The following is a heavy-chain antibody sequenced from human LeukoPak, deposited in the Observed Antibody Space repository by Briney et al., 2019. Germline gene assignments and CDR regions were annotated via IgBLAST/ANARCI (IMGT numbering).Heavy chain of an antibody. CDR2: MNDSGST. CDR1: GGSFSGYY. J-gene: IGHJ2*01. Sequence: SETLSLTCAVYGGSFSGYYWSWIRQPPGKGLEWIGEMNDSGSTNYNPSLKSRVTISVDTSKNQFSLKLTSVTAADTAVYYCARVGAGLNFDVWGRGTLVSVSS. V-gene: IGHV4-34*01. CDR3: ARVGAGLNFDV.